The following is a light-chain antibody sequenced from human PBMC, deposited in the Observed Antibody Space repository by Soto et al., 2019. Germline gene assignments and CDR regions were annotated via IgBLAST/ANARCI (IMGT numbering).Light chain of an antibody. CDR1: QDVSIY. J-gene: IGKJ5*01. Sequence: DIVMTQSPATLSVSPGERATLSCRASQDVSIYLAWYQHKPGQAPRLLIYGASTRAAGIPARFSGSGAGTDFTLTISSLQSEDFAVYCCQQYNKWPPTFGQGTRLEIK. V-gene: IGKV3-15*01. CDR3: QQYNKWPPT. CDR2: GAS.